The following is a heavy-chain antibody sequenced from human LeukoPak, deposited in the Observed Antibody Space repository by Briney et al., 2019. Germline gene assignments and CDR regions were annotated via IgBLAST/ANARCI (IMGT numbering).Heavy chain of an antibody. CDR3: ARLYFGFGSDY. CDR1: GGSTSSSGYY. V-gene: IGHV4-39*01. D-gene: IGHD3-10*01. CDR2: IYYSGST. Sequence: PSETLSLTCTVSGGSTSSSGYYWGWIRQPPGKGLEWIGSIYYSGSTYYNPSLKSRVTISVDTSKNQFSLKLSSVTAADTAVYYCARLYFGFGSDYWGQGTLVTVSS. J-gene: IGHJ4*02.